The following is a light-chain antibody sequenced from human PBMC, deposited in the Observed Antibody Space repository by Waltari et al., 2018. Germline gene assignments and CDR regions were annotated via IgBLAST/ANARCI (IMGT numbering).Light chain of an antibody. J-gene: IGLJ3*02. V-gene: IGLV1-40*01. CDR3: QSYDGSLTGWV. CDR1: TSNVGATYG. CDR2: DDS. Sequence: QSVLTQPPSVSGAPGQRVTISCTGSTSNVGATYGVYRYQQLPGEAPKLLIHDDSSRPSGVPDRFSGSKSGTSAYLAITGLQAEDEADYYCQSYDGSLTGWVFGGGTNLAVL.